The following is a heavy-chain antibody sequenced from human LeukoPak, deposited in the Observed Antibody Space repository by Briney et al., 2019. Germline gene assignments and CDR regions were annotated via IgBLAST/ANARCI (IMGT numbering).Heavy chain of an antibody. D-gene: IGHD2-2*02. V-gene: IGHV4-61*02. CDR2: IYTSGST. CDR3: AREYCSSTSCYNNWFDP. Sequence: SETLSLTCTVSGGSISSGSYYWSWIRQPAGKGLEWIGRIYTSGSTNYNPSLKSRVTISVDTSKNQFSLKLSSVTAADTAVYYCAREYCSSTSCYNNWFDPWGQGTLVTVSS. J-gene: IGHJ5*02. CDR1: GGSISSGSYY.